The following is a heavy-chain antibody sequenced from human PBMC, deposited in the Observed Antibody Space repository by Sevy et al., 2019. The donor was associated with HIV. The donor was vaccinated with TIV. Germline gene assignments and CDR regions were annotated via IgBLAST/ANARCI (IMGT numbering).Heavy chain of an antibody. CDR2: IYPGDSDT. CDR3: AREDTAMVSGLRY. D-gene: IGHD5-18*01. Sequence: GEALKISCKCSGYSFTSYWIGWVRHMPGKGLGWMGIIYPGDSDTRYSPSFQGQVTISADKSISTAYLQWSSLKASDTAMYYCAREDTAMVSGLRYWGQGTLVTVSS. J-gene: IGHJ4*02. CDR1: GYSFTSYW. V-gene: IGHV5-51*01.